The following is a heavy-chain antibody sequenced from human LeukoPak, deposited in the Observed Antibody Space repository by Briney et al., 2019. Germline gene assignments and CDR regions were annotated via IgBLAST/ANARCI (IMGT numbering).Heavy chain of an antibody. V-gene: IGHV1-2*02. CDR1: GYTFTGYY. J-gene: IGHJ4*02. D-gene: IGHD5-18*01. CDR2: INPNSGGT. CDR3: ARESDTAMVLFDY. Sequence: WASVKVSCKASGYTFTGYYMHWVRQAPGQGLEWMGWINPNSGGTNYAQKFQGRVTMTRDTSISTAYMELSRLRSDDTAVYYCARESDTAMVLFDYWGQGTLVTVSS.